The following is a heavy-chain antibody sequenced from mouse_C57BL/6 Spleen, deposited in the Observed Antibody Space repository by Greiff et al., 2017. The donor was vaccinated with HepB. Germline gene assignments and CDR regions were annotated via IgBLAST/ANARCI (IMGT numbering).Heavy chain of an antibody. CDR3: TTNGAWFAY. CDR1: GFNIKDDY. J-gene: IGHJ3*01. CDR2: IDPENGDT. Sequence: DVKLVESGAELVRPGASVKLSCTASGFNIKDDYMHWVKQRPEQGLEWIGWIDPENGDTEYASKFQGKATITADTSSNTAYLQLSSLTSEDTAVYYCTTNGAWFAYWGQGTLVTVSA. V-gene: IGHV14-4*01.